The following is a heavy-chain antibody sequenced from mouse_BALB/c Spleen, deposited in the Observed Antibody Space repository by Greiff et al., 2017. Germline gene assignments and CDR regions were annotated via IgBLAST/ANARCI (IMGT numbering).Heavy chain of an antibody. CDR1: GYTFTSYW. J-gene: IGHJ1*01. CDR3: ARGEITTRYFDV. Sequence: QVQLQQPGAELVKPGASVKLSCKASGYTFTSYWMHWVKQRPGQGLEWIGEINPSNGRTNYNEKFKSKATLTVDKSSSTAYMQLSSLTSEDAAVYYCARGEITTRYFDVWGEGTTVTVSS. CDR2: INPSNGRT. V-gene: IGHV1S81*02. D-gene: IGHD2-4*01.